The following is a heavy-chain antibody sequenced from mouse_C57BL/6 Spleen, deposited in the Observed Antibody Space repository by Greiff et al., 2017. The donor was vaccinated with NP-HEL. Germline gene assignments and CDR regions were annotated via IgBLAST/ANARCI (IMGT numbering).Heavy chain of an antibody. V-gene: IGHV1-54*01. CDR1: GYAFTNYL. CDR3: ARRYDYPDY. Sequence: VQLQQSGAELVRPGTSVTVSCKASGYAFTNYLIEWVKQRPGQGLEWIGVINPGSGGTNYNEKFKGKATLTADKSSSTAYMQLSSLTSEDSAVYFCARRYDYPDYWGQGTTLTVSS. J-gene: IGHJ2*01. D-gene: IGHD2-4*01. CDR2: INPGSGGT.